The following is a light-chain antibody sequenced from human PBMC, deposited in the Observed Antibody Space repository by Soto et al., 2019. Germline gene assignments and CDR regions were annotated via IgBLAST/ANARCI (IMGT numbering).Light chain of an antibody. Sequence: QTVVTQEPSFSVSPGGTVTLTCDLSSGSVSPSHYPSWYQQTPGQAPRTLIYSTNTRSSGVPDRFSGSILGNKAALTITGAQADDESDNYCVLYMGSGIWVFGGGTKLTVL. CDR3: VLYMGSGIWV. V-gene: IGLV8-61*01. CDR2: STN. J-gene: IGLJ3*02. CDR1: SGSVSPSHY.